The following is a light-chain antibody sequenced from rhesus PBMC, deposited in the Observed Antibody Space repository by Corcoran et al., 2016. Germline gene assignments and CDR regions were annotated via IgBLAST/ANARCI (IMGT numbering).Light chain of an antibody. CDR2: AAS. V-gene: IGKV1-44*03. CDR1: QTISSY. J-gene: IGKJ1*01. CDR3: QHGYGTPPT. Sequence: DIQMTQSPSSLSASVGDRVTITCRASQTISSYLAWYQQKPGKVPKLLIYAASTLQSGVPSRFRGSGSGTDYTFTISSLPPADVATYYFQHGYGTPPTFGQGTKVEIK.